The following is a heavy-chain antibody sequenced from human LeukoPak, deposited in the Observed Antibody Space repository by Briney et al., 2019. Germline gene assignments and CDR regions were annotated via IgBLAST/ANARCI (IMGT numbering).Heavy chain of an antibody. Sequence: SETLSLTCTVSGGSISSCSYYWGWIRQPPGKGLEWIGEINHSGSTNYNPSLKSRVTISVDTSKNQFSLKLSSVTAADTAVYYCAREGGLRYFDWLFDYFDYWGQGTLVTVSS. CDR3: AREGGLRYFDWLFDYFDY. CDR2: INHSGST. D-gene: IGHD3-9*01. V-gene: IGHV4-39*07. J-gene: IGHJ4*02. CDR1: GGSISSCSYY.